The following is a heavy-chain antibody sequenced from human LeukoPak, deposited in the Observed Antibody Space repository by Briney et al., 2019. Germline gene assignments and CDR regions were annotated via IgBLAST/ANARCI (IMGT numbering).Heavy chain of an antibody. Sequence: SETLSLTCTVSGGSISSYCWSWIRQPPGKGLEWIGYIYYSGSTNYNPSLKSRVTISVDTSKNQFSLKLSSVTAADTAVYYCARGGVVGALNWFDPWGQGTLVTVSS. CDR1: GGSISSYC. J-gene: IGHJ5*02. V-gene: IGHV4-59*01. D-gene: IGHD1-26*01. CDR3: ARGGVVGALNWFDP. CDR2: IYYSGST.